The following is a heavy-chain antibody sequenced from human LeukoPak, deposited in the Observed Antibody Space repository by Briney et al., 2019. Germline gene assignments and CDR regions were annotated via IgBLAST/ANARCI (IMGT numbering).Heavy chain of an antibody. CDR2: IIPIFGTA. D-gene: IGHD2-15*01. Sequence: WASVKVSCKASGGTFSSYAISWVRQAPGQGLEWMGGIIPIFGTANYAQKFQGRVTITADESTSTAYMELSSLRSEDTAVYYCARDGYCSGGSCYYKPPNYFDYWGQGPLVTVSS. V-gene: IGHV1-69*13. CDR1: GGTFSSYA. J-gene: IGHJ4*02. CDR3: ARDGYCSGGSCYYKPPNYFDY.